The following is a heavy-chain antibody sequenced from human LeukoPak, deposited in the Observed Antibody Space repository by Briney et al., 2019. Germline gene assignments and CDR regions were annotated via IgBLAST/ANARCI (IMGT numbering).Heavy chain of an antibody. D-gene: IGHD1-7*01. V-gene: IGHV4-59*08. Sequence: SETLSLTCTVSGGSISSYYWSWIRQPPGKGLEWIGSIYHSGSTYYNPSLKSRVTISVDTSKNQFSLKLSSVTAADTAVYYCARSFGNWNYALRYWGQGTLVTVSS. J-gene: IGHJ4*02. CDR1: GGSISSYY. CDR3: ARSFGNWNYALRY. CDR2: IYHSGST.